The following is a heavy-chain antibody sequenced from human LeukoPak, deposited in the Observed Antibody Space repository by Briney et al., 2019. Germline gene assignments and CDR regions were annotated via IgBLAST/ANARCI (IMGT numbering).Heavy chain of an antibody. D-gene: IGHD2-2*01. Sequence: TGRSLRLSCAASGFTLSSYGMHWVRQAPGKGLEWVAAIWYDGSNKYYADSVKGRFTISRDNSKHTLYLQMNSLRAQDMGEYSGARRERIGYCSSPNCNNYYYYMDVWGKGTTVTVSS. CDR3: ARRERIGYCSSPNCNNYYYYMDV. CDR1: GFTLSSYG. V-gene: IGHV3-33*01. CDR2: IWYDGSNK. J-gene: IGHJ6*03.